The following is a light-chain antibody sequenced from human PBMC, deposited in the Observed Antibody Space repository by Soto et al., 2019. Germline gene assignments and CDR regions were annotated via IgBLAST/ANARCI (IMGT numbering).Light chain of an antibody. V-gene: IGKV1-5*03. J-gene: IGKJ5*01. CDR3: QQYNSYSYT. CDR2: NES. Sequence: DINMTQPASNVTEYGGERITITCRASQRISYWLALSQQKIGKAPKLLFYNESRLESRFPSRFSGSGSGTEVTLTINSLQPDDFATYYCQQYNSYSYTFGQGTRLEIK. CDR1: QRISYW.